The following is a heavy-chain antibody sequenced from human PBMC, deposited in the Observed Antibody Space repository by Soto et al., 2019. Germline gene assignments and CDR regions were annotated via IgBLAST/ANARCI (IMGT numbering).Heavy chain of an antibody. CDR3: ARASYYYDGSGYHGY. CDR2: ISSSGSYI. J-gene: IGHJ4*02. CDR1: GFTFSSYS. D-gene: IGHD3-22*01. Sequence: GGSLRLSCAASGFTFSSYSMNWVRQAPEKGLEWVSSISSSGSYIYYADSVKGRFTISRDNAKNSLYLQMNSLRAEDTAVYYCARASYYYDGSGYHGYWGQGTLVTVSS. V-gene: IGHV3-21*01.